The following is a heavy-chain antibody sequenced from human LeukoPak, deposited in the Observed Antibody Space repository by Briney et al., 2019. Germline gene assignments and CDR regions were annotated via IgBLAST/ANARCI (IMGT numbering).Heavy chain of an antibody. CDR3: ARADGYSSWFVH. CDR2: MYSGDST. J-gene: IGHJ5*02. Sequence: GGSLRLSCAASGFTVRSNYMTWVRQALGKGLEWVSVMYSGDSTYYDDSVKGRFTTSRDNSKNTLDLQMNSLRDEDTGVYYCARADGYSSWFVHWGQGTLVTVSS. CDR1: GFTVRSNY. D-gene: IGHD5-18*01. V-gene: IGHV3-53*01.